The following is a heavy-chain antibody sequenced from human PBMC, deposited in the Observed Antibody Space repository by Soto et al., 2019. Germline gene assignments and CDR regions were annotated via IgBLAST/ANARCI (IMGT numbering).Heavy chain of an antibody. Sequence: EVQLSESGGGLVQPGGSLRLSCAASGFTFSSYTVSWVRQAPGKGLEWVSSFSGRDATTYYADSVKGRFTISRDNSKNTLYLQMNSLRAEDTALYFCVRTIVGATKGGWFDPWGQGALVTVSS. V-gene: IGHV3-23*01. J-gene: IGHJ5*02. CDR3: VRTIVGATKGGWFDP. CDR1: GFTFSSYT. CDR2: FSGRDATT. D-gene: IGHD1-26*01.